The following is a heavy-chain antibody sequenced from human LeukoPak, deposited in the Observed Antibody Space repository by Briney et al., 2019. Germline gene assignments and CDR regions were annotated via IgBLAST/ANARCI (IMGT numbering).Heavy chain of an antibody. J-gene: IGHJ3*02. V-gene: IGHV1-69*04. CDR3: ARDFTDDAFDI. CDR2: TVPILGIP. Sequence: ASVKVSCKPSGGTFSNSGFSWVRQAPGQGLEWMGRTVPILGIPNYAQKFQGRVTITADKSTNTAYMELSSLRSDDTAMYYCARDFTDDAFDIWGQGTMVTVS. CDR1: GGTFSNSG. D-gene: IGHD3-16*01.